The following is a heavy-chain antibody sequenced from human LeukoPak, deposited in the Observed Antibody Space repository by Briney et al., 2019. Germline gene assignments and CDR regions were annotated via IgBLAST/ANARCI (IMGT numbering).Heavy chain of an antibody. CDR3: ATDRGSGYDPWYFDY. V-gene: IGHV4-61*01. J-gene: IGHJ4*02. Sequence: PSETLSLTCTVSGGSVSSGSYYWSWIRQPPGKGLEWIGYIYYSGSTNYNPSLKSRVTISVDTSKNQFSLKLSSVTAADTAVYYCATDRGSGYDPWYFDYWGQGTLVTVSS. D-gene: IGHD5-12*01. CDR2: IYYSGST. CDR1: GGSVSSGSYY.